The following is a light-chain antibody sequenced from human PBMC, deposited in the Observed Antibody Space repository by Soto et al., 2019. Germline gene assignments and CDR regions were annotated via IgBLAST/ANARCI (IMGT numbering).Light chain of an antibody. CDR2: AAS. J-gene: IGKJ1*01. CDR3: QQSYNIPRAT. V-gene: IGKV1-39*01. Sequence: DIQMTQSPSILSASVGDRVTITCRASQSISSWLAWYQQKPGKAPNLLIYAASSLQSGVPPRFSGSGSGTDFTLTISSLQPEDFATYFCQQSYNIPRATFGQGTKVDI. CDR1: QSISSW.